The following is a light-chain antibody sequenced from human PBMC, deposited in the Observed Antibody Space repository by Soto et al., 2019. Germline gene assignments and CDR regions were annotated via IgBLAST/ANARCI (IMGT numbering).Light chain of an antibody. J-gene: IGKJ1*01. CDR3: QQSYFILGT. CDR1: QYISDF. Sequence: DIQMTQSPPSLSASVGDTVSITCRASQYISDFLNWYQQKPGEAPKLLIYGVSSLQPGVPSRFSGSGSGTEFSLTISSLQPEDFATYYCQQSYFILGTFGQATKVEVK. V-gene: IGKV1-39*01. CDR2: GVS.